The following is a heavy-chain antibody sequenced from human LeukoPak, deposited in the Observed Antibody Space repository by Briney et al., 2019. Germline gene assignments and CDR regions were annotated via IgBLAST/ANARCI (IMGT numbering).Heavy chain of an antibody. CDR1: GGSISSYY. Sequence: SETLSLTCTVSGGSISSYYWSWIRQPPGKGLEWIGYIYYSGSTNYNPSLKSRVTISVDTSKNQFSLKLSSVTAADTAVYYCARVSVPDSGWYRPHYFDYWGQGTLVTVSS. CDR2: IYYSGST. V-gene: IGHV4-59*01. D-gene: IGHD6-19*01. J-gene: IGHJ4*02. CDR3: ARVSVPDSGWYRPHYFDY.